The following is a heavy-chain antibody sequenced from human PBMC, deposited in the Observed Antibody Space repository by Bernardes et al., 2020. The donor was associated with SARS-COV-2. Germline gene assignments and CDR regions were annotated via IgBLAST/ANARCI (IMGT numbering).Heavy chain of an antibody. CDR2: INPNSGGT. V-gene: IGHV1-2*04. CDR1: GYTFTGYY. J-gene: IGHJ4*02. Sequence: ASEKVSCKASGYTFTGYYMHWVRQDPGQGLEWMGWINPNSGGTNYAQKFQGWVTMTRDTSISTAYMELSRLRSDDTAVYYCARESPSMDGDYGYYFDYWGQGTLVTVSS. CDR3: ARESPSMDGDYGYYFDY. D-gene: IGHD4-17*01.